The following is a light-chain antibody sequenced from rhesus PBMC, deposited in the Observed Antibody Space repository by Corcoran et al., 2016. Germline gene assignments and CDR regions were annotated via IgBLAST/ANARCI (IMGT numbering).Light chain of an antibody. CDR2: RAS. CDR1: QSVNTS. J-gene: IGKJ2*01. V-gene: IGKV3-10*01. Sequence: QVILTQSPASLSLSPGERATLSCGASQSVNTSLAWFQQRPVQAPRLLIYRASTRATGIPARFSGSGFGTDFTLTVSSLRAEDVGVYHCYQHSSGYSFGQGTKVEIK. CDR3: YQHSSGYS.